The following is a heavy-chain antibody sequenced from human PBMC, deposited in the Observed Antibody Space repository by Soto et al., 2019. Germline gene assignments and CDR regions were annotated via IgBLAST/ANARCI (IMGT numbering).Heavy chain of an antibody. CDR3: ARVACIPMLDY. J-gene: IGHJ4*02. V-gene: IGHV3-21*01. CDR2: ISSSSSYK. CDR1: GFTFSSYT. Sequence: EVQLVESGGGLVKPGGSLRLSCAASGFTFSSYTMNWVRQAPGKGLEWVSSISSSSSYKYYADSVEGRFTISRDNAKNSLYLQMNSLRAEDTAVYYCARVACIPMLDYWGQGTLVTVSS. D-gene: IGHD2-2*01.